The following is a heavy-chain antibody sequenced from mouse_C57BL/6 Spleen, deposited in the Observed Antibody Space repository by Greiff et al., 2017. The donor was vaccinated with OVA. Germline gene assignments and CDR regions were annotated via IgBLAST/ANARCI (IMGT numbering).Heavy chain of an antibody. CDR1: GYSFTSYY. V-gene: IGHV1-66*01. J-gene: IGHJ2*01. D-gene: IGHD1-1*01. CDR2: IYPGSGNT. Sequence: QVQLQQSGPELVKPGASVKISCKASGYSFTSYYIHWVKQRPGQGLEWIGWIYPGSGNTKYNEKFKGKATLTADTSSSTAYMQLSSLTSEDSAVYYCARIYYYGSSYRGYYFDYWGQGTTLTVSS. CDR3: ARIYYYGSSYRGYYFDY.